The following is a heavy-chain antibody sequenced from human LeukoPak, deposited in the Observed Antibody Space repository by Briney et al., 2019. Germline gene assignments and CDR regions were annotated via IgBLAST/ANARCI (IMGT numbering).Heavy chain of an antibody. D-gene: IGHD6-13*01. CDR2: INTDGSST. V-gene: IGHV3-74*01. Sequence: GGSLRLSCAASGFTFSSYWMHWVRQAPGKGLVWVSRINTDGSSTSYADSVKGRFTISRDNAKNTLYLQMNSLRAEDTALYYCVRGQATAWGLDYWGQGTLVTVSS. CDR3: VRGQATAWGLDY. CDR1: GFTFSSYW. J-gene: IGHJ4*02.